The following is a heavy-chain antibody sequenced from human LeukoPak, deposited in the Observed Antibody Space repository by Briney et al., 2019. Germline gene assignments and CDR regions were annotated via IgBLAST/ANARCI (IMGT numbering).Heavy chain of an antibody. D-gene: IGHD1-26*01. CDR2: ISGSGGST. CDR3: ASGYSGSYLLGYYFDY. Sequence: GGSPRLSCAASGLTFSSYAMSWVRQAPGKGLEWVSAISGSGGSTYYADSVKGRFTISRDNSKNTLYLQMNSLRAEDTAVYYCASGYSGSYLLGYYFDYWGQGTLVTVSS. J-gene: IGHJ4*02. CDR1: GLTFSSYA. V-gene: IGHV3-23*01.